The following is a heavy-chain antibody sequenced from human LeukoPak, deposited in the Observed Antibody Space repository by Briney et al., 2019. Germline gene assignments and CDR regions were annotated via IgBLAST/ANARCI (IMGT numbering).Heavy chain of an antibody. CDR3: ARAGYTISSYRFDY. V-gene: IGHV4-4*07. CDR2: IYTTGIT. J-gene: IGHJ4*02. Sequence: PSEALSLTCSVSGGSINSYWWSWIRHPAGKGQEFIGRIYTTGITNYNPSLKSRVSMSVDTSKNQFSLELRSVTAADTAVYFCARAGYTISSYRFDYWGQGALVTVSS. D-gene: IGHD3-16*02. CDR1: GGSINSYW.